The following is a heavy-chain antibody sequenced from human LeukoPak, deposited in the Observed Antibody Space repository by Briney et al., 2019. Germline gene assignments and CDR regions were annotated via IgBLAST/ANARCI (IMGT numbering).Heavy chain of an antibody. V-gene: IGHV3-21*01. CDR2: TSPTGSFK. D-gene: IGHD3/OR15-3a*01. CDR3: ARERGDFYDVLTAYYDPYNSNGLDV. CDR1: DIIFSDFS. J-gene: IGHJ6*02. Sequence: GGSLRLSCASSDIIFSDFSMNWVRQAPGKGLEWVSFTSPTGSFKYYADSAKGRFTISRDNANHSLYLQMDNLRAEDTAVYYCARERGDFYDVLTAYYDPYNSNGLDVWGRGTTVTVSS.